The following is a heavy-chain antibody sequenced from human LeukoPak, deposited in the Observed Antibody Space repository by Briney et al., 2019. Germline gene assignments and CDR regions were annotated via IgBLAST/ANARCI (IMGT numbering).Heavy chain of an antibody. CDR3: ARLVTMPGNWFDP. V-gene: IGHV4-59*01. Sequence: SETLSLTCTVSGGSISSYYWSWIRQPPGKGLEWIGYIYYSGSTNYNPSLKSRVTISVDTSKNQFSLKLSSVTAADTAVYYCARLVTMPGNWFDPWGQGTLLTVSS. D-gene: IGHD3-10*01. CDR2: IYYSGST. CDR1: GGSISSYY. J-gene: IGHJ5*02.